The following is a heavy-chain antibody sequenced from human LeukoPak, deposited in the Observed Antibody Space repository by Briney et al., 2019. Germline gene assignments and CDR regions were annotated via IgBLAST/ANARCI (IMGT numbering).Heavy chain of an antibody. CDR2: INPNSGGT. D-gene: IGHD3-22*01. CDR3: AREGRGYYDSSGYLDY. Sequence: ASVKVSCKASGYTFTGYYMHWVRQAPGQGLEWMGWINPNSGGTNYAQKFQGRVTMTRDTSISTAYMELSRLRSDDTAVYYCAREGRGYYDSSGYLDYWGQGTLVTVSS. J-gene: IGHJ4*02. CDR1: GYTFTGYY. V-gene: IGHV1-2*02.